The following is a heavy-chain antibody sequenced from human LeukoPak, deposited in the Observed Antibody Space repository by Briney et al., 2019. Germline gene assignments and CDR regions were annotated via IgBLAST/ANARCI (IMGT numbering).Heavy chain of an antibody. CDR1: GYTFTGYY. CDR3: ARSLPSWPASMYYFDY. CDR2: INPNSGGT. Sequence: AAVNVSCKASGYTFTGYYMHWVRQAPGQGLEWMGRINPNSGGTNYAQKFQGRVTMTRDTSISTAYMELSRLRSDDTAVYYCARSLPSWPASMYYFDYWGQGTLVTVSS. V-gene: IGHV1-2*06. J-gene: IGHJ4*02. D-gene: IGHD2-2*01.